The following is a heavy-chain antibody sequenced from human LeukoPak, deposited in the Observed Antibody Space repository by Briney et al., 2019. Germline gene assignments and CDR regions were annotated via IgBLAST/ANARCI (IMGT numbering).Heavy chain of an antibody. CDR2: IYYSGST. Sequence: SESLSLSCLVSGGSLSSYYWSWIRPPPGRGLEWVGSIYYSGSTNYNPSLKSRVTISVDTSKNQVSLKLSSVTAADTAVYYCARGQSDDILTGLYYYYGMDVWGKGTTVTFSS. V-gene: IGHV4-59*01. J-gene: IGHJ6*04. D-gene: IGHD3-9*01. CDR1: GGSLSSYY. CDR3: ARGQSDDILTGLYYYYGMDV.